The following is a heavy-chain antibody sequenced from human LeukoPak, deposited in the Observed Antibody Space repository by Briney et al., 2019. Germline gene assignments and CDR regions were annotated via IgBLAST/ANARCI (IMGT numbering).Heavy chain of an antibody. CDR3: ARVLRKGPYGDGGYFYFFMDV. CDR2: ISSSSSYI. V-gene: IGHV3-21*01. J-gene: IGHJ6*03. Sequence: GGSLRLSCAASGFTLSSYSMNWVRQAPGKGLEWVSSISSSSSYIYYADSVKGRFTISRDNAKNSLYLQMNSLRAEDTAVYYCARVLRKGPYGDGGYFYFFMDVWGKGTTVTVSS. D-gene: IGHD4-17*01. CDR1: GFTLSSYS.